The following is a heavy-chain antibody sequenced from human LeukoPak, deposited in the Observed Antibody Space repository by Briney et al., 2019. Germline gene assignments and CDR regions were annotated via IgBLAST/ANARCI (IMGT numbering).Heavy chain of an antibody. CDR3: ARIPRTWLRFPYFDY. V-gene: IGHV3-30-3*01. CDR2: ISYDGSNK. CDR1: AFTFSNYT. D-gene: IGHD5-12*01. Sequence: GGSVRLSCAASAFTFSNYTMHWVRQAPGKGLEWVAVISYDGSNKYYADSVKGRFTISRDNSKNTLYLQMNSLRGEDTAVYYCARIPRTWLRFPYFDYWGQGTLVTVSS. J-gene: IGHJ4*02.